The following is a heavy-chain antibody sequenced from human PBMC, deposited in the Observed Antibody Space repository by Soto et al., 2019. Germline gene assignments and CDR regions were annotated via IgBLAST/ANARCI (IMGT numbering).Heavy chain of an antibody. V-gene: IGHV1-18*01. CDR1: GYTFTKYG. D-gene: IGHD2-15*01. CDR2: ISAYNGNT. Sequence: QVQLVQSGAEVKKPGASVKVSCKASGYTFTKYGITWVRQAPGQGLEWMGWISAYNGNTNYAQKLQGRVTMTTDTSTSKAYMELRSLTSDDTAVYYCARGYCSGGICYPNDFWGQGTLVTVSS. CDR3: ARGYCSGGICYPNDF. J-gene: IGHJ4*02.